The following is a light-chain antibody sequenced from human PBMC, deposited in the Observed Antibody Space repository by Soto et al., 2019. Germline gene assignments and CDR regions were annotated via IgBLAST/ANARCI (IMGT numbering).Light chain of an antibody. CDR1: QSVSSSY. J-gene: IGKJ1*01. CDR2: GAS. Sequence: EIGLTQSPGTLSLSPGERATLSCRASQSVSSSYLAWYQQKPGQAPRLLIYGASCRATGIPDRFSGSGSGTDFTLTISRLEPEDVAVYYFQQYGSSPWTFGQGTKVEIK. CDR3: QQYGSSPWT. V-gene: IGKV3-20*01.